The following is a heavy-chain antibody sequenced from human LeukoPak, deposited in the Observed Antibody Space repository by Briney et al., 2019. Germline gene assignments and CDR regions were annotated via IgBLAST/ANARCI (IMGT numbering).Heavy chain of an antibody. CDR2: INHRGRT. D-gene: IGHD3-22*01. Sequence: SETLSLTCGVYGESFSGDFWTWLRQAPGEGLEWIGEINHRGRTNYSPSLTGRVTISVDTSMNQFSLQLTSVTAADTALYYCARGQYDSGGYHYGIRAFYFDYWGQGILVTVSS. CDR3: ARGQYDSGGYHYGIRAFYFDY. V-gene: IGHV4-34*01. CDR1: GESFSGDF. J-gene: IGHJ4*02.